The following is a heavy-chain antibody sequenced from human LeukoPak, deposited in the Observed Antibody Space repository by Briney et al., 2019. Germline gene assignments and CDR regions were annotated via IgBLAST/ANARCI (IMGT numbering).Heavy chain of an antibody. CDR1: GFTVSSNY. J-gene: IGHJ4*02. CDR2: IYSGGST. D-gene: IGHD4-17*01. Sequence: GGSLRLSCAASGFTVSSNYMSWVRQAPGKGLEWVSVIYSGGSTYYADSVKGRFTISRDNSKNTLYLQMNSLRAEDTAVYYCAKSTVGLRLFYFDYWGQGTLVTVSS. V-gene: IGHV3-66*01. CDR3: AKSTVGLRLFYFDY.